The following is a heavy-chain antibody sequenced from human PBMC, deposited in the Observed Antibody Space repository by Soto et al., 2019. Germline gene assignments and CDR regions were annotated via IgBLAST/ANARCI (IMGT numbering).Heavy chain of an antibody. V-gene: IGHV1-69*13. CDR3: AYTYYYDSSAWFDP. J-gene: IGHJ5*02. Sequence: AAVKVSCKASGGTFSSYAISWVRQAPGQGLEWMGGIIPIFGTANYAQKFQGRVTITADESTSTAYMELSSLRSEDTAVYYCAYTYYYDSSAWFDPWGQGTLVTVSS. D-gene: IGHD3-22*01. CDR2: IIPIFGTA. CDR1: GGTFSSYA.